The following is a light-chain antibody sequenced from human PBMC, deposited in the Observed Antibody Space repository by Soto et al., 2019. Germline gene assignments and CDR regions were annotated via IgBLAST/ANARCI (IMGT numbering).Light chain of an antibody. Sequence: SVLRQSPCILSLSPGEKAILSRRASQSVSSSYLAWYQQKPGQAPRLLIYGASSRATGIPDRFSGSGSGTDFTLTISRLEPEDFAVYYCQQYGSSPRTFGQGPKVDIK. CDR3: QQYGSSPRT. CDR2: GAS. V-gene: IGKV3-20*01. J-gene: IGKJ1*01. CDR1: QSVSSSY.